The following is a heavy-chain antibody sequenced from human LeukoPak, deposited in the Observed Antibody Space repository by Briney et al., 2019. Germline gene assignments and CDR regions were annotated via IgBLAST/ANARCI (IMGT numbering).Heavy chain of an antibody. D-gene: IGHD2/OR15-2a*01. CDR2: IYYGGSIE. Sequence: GGSLRLSCAASGFTFSSYGMHWVRQAPGKGLEWVAVIYYGGSIEYYADSVRGRFTISRDNSKKTLYLQMNSLRPEDTAVYYCAKDGGEYCTSSSCYYYYMDVWGKGTTVTVSS. V-gene: IGHV3-30*18. CDR1: GFTFSSYG. CDR3: AKDGGEYCTSSSCYYYYMDV. J-gene: IGHJ6*03.